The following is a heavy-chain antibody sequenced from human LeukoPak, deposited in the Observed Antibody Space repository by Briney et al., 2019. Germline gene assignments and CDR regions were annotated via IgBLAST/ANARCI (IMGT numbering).Heavy chain of an antibody. CDR2: IWYDGSNK. J-gene: IGHJ4*02. V-gene: IGHV3-33*03. CDR3: AKDVGKWESLHFFDY. Sequence: GGSLRLSCAASGFTFSSYGMHWVRQAPGKGLEWVAVIWYDGSNKYYADSVKGWFTISRDDSRNTLYLQMNSLRGDDTAVYYCAKDVGKWESLHFFDYWGQGTLVTVSS. CDR1: GFTFSSYG. D-gene: IGHD1-26*01.